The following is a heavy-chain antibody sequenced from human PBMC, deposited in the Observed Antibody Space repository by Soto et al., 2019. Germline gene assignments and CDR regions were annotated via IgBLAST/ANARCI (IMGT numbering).Heavy chain of an antibody. CDR3: AKDPSGYCSGGSCEADFGY. CDR2: ISGSGGST. D-gene: IGHD2-15*01. V-gene: IGHV3-23*01. CDR1: GFTFSSYA. Sequence: XGSLRLSCAASGFTFSSYAMSWVRQAPGKGLDWVSAISGSGGSTYYADSVKGRFTISRDNSKNTLYLQMNSLRAEDTAVYYFAKDPSGYCSGGSCEADFGYWGQGTLVTVSS. J-gene: IGHJ4*02.